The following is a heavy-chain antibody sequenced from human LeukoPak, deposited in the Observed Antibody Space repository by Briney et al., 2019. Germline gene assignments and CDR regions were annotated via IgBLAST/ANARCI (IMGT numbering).Heavy chain of an antibody. CDR3: AKASNGGSYYGVIIDY. V-gene: IGHV3-30*18. CDR2: ISYDGSNE. Sequence: PGRSLRLSCAASGFTFSTYGMHWVRQAPGKGLEWVAVISYDGSNEYYTDSVKGRFTISRDNSKNTLYLQMNSLRAEDTAVYYCAKASNGGSYYGVIIDYWGQGTLVTVSS. J-gene: IGHJ4*02. CDR1: GFTFSTYG. D-gene: IGHD1-26*01.